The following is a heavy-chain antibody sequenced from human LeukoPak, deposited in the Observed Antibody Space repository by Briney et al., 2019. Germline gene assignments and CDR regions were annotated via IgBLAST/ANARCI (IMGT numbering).Heavy chain of an antibody. CDR1: GFTFSNYW. CDR2: INSDGSST. Sequence: GGSLRLSCGASGFTFSNYWMHWVRQAPGKGLEWVSRINSDGSSTSYADSVKGRFTISRDNSKNTLYLQMNSLRAEDTAVYYCAREGITGTTNYYYGMDVWGQGTTVTVSS. V-gene: IGHV3-74*01. J-gene: IGHJ6*02. D-gene: IGHD1-7*01. CDR3: AREGITGTTNYYYGMDV.